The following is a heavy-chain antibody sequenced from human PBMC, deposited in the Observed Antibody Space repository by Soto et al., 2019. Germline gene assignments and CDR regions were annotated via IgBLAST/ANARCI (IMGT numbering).Heavy chain of an antibody. CDR3: ARSQCCGDCLHYYYYGMDV. J-gene: IGHJ6*02. CDR1: GFTFSSYE. D-gene: IGHD2-21*02. V-gene: IGHV3-48*03. CDR2: ISSSGSTI. Sequence: GGSLRLSCAASGFTFSSYEMNWVRQAPGKGLEWVSYISSSGSTIYYADSVRGRFTISRDNAKNSLYLQMNSLRAEDTAVYYCARSQCCGDCLHYYYYGMDVWGQGTTVTVSS.